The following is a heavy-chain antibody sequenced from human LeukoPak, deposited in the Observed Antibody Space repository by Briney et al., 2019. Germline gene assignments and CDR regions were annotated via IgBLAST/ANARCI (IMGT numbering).Heavy chain of an antibody. J-gene: IGHJ6*02. CDR3: ARVPRLGYYYYGMDV. CDR1: GGPIGSSNW. V-gene: IGHV4-4*02. CDR2: IYHSGST. Sequence: SETLSLTCAVSGGPIGSSNWWSWVRQPPGKGLEWIGEIYHSGSTNYNPSLKSRVTISVDKSKSQFSLKLSSVTAADTAVYYCARVPRLGYYYYGMDVWGQGTTVTVSS. D-gene: IGHD6-19*01.